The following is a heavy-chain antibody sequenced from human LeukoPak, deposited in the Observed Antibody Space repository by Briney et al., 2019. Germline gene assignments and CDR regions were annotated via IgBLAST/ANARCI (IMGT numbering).Heavy chain of an antibody. D-gene: IGHD4-17*01. V-gene: IGHV3-7*01. J-gene: IGHJ4*02. CDR1: GFTVSSNY. CDR3: ARVGDGDYYFDY. CDR2: IKQDGSEK. Sequence: GGSLRLFCAASGFTVSSNYMSWVRQAPGKGLEWVANIKQDGSEKYYVDSVKGRFTISRDNAQNSLYLQMNSLRAEDTAVYYCARVGDGDYYFDYWGQGTLVAVSS.